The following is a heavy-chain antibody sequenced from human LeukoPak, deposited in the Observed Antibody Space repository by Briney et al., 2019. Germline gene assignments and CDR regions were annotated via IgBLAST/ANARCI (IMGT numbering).Heavy chain of an antibody. CDR1: GGTFSSYA. D-gene: IGHD2-15*01. CDR3: ATTVLNCSGGSCYAQEPDY. J-gene: IGHJ4*02. Sequence: SVKVSCKASGGTFSSYAISWVRQAPGQGLEWMGRIIPILGIANYAQKFQGRVTITADKSTSTAYMELSSLRSEDTAVYYCATTVLNCSGGSCYAQEPDYWGQGSLVTVSS. V-gene: IGHV1-69*04. CDR2: IIPILGIA.